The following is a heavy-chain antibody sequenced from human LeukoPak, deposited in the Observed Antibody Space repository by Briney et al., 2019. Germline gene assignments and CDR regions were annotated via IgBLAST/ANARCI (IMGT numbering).Heavy chain of an antibody. CDR3: ARRPKGATGGYYFDY. CDR2: IYPGDSDT. D-gene: IGHD1-26*01. CDR1: GYSFTNYW. J-gene: IGHJ4*02. Sequence: GESLKISCKTSGYSFTNYWIGWVRQMPGKGLEWMGIIYPGDSDTRYSPSFQGQVTISADKSISTAYLQWSSLKASDTAMYYCARRPKGATGGYYFDYWGQGTLVTVSS. V-gene: IGHV5-51*01.